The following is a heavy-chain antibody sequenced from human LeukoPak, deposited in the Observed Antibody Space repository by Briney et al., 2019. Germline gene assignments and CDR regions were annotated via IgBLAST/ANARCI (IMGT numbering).Heavy chain of an antibody. V-gene: IGHV4-59*01. CDR2: IYYSGST. D-gene: IGHD3-3*01. CDR1: GGSISSYY. CDR3: ARFSFLEWLPLVSDV. Sequence: PSETLSLTCTVSGGSISSYYWSWIRQPPGKGLEWIGYIYYSGSTNYNPSLKSRVTISVDTSKNQFSLKLSSVTAADTAVYYCARFSFLEWLPLVSDVWGKGTTVTVSS. J-gene: IGHJ6*04.